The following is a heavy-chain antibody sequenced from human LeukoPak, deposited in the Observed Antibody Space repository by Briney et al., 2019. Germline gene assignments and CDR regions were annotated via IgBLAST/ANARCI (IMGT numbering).Heavy chain of an antibody. J-gene: IGHJ4*02. V-gene: IGHV3-66*01. CDR1: GFTVSSNY. CDR2: IYSGGST. Sequence: GGSLRLSCAASGFTVSSNYMSWVRQAPGKGLEWVSVIYSGGSTYYADSVKGRFTISRDNSKNTLYLQMNSLRAEDTAVYYCARVSTVTPEFDYWGQGTLVTVSS. CDR3: ARVSTVTPEFDY. D-gene: IGHD4-17*01.